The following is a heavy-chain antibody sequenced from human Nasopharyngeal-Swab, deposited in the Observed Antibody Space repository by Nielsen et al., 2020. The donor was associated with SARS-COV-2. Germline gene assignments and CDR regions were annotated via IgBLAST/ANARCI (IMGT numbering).Heavy chain of an antibody. CDR1: GVIFGNYW. CDR3: VKHQGSSSDQ. Sequence: GDSLKTSCLPSGVIFGNYWFHWFRHPPGKGLVWFSRVNQDGSRTDYADSVRGRFTISRDNAKNTLYLQMNSLRVEDTAVYYCVKHQGSSSDQWGQGTLVTVSS. V-gene: IGHV3-74*01. J-gene: IGHJ4*02. CDR2: VNQDGSRT.